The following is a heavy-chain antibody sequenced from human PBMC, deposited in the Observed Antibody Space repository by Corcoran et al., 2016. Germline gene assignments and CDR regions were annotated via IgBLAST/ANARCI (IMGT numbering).Heavy chain of an antibody. CDR3: VRIPNSWFDP. CDR2: IYHSGNT. Sequence: QVQLQESGPGLVKPSETLSLTCAVSGYSITSGHFWGWVRQPPGKGLEWIANIYHSGNTFSNPSRKSRVTILVDTSKNQVSLKVNSVTAADTAIYYWVRIPNSWFDPWGQGTLVTGSS. CDR1: GYSITSGHF. V-gene: IGHV4-38-2*01. J-gene: IGHJ5*02. D-gene: IGHD2-21*01.